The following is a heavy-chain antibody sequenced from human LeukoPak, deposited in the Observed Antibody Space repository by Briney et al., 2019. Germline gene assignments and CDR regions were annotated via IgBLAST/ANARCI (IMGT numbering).Heavy chain of an antibody. Sequence: KPSETLSLTCTVSGGSISSYYWSWIRQPPGKGLEWIGYIYYSGSTNYNPSLKSRVTISVDTSKNQFSLKLSSVTAADTAVYYCAGADYDILTGYPYYFDYWGQGTLVTVSS. V-gene: IGHV4-59*01. CDR1: GGSISSYY. CDR2: IYYSGST. D-gene: IGHD3-9*01. J-gene: IGHJ4*02. CDR3: AGADYDILTGYPYYFDY.